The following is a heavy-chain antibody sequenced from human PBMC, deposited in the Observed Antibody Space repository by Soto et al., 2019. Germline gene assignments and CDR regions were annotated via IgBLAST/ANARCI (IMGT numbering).Heavy chain of an antibody. CDR2: ISWNSGSI. CDR3: AKATTVTIVYYFDY. CDR1: GFTFDDYA. D-gene: IGHD4-17*01. Sequence: EVQLVESGGGLVQPGRSLRLSCAASGFTFDDYAMHWVRQAPGKGLEWVSGISWNSGSIGYADSVKGRFTISRDNAKNSLYLQMNSLRAEDTALYYCAKATTVTIVYYFDYWGQGTLVTVSS. J-gene: IGHJ4*02. V-gene: IGHV3-9*01.